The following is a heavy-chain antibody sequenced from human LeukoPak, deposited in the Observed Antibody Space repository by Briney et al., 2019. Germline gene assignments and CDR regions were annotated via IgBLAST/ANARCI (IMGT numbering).Heavy chain of an antibody. V-gene: IGHV4-4*07. CDR2: IYTSGST. CDR3: ARDGRARGPLDYPLDY. D-gene: IGHD3-16*01. Sequence: SETLSLTCTVSGGSISSYYWSWIRHPAGKGLEWIGRIYTSGSTNSNPSPKSRVTMSVDTAKNQFSLKLSSVTAADTAVYYCARDGRARGPLDYPLDYWGQGTLVTVSS. CDR1: GGSISSYY. J-gene: IGHJ4*02.